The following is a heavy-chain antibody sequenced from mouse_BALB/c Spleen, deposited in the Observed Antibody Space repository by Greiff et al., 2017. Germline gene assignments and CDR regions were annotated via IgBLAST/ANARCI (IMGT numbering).Heavy chain of an antibody. CDR2: ISYSGST. Sequence: EVMLVESGPGLVKPSQSLSLTCTVTGYSITSDYAWNLIRQFPGNKLEWMGYISYSGSTSYNPSLKCRISIPRDTSKNQFFLQLNSVTTEDTATYYCAKGDYYGSSSYWYFDVWGAGTTVTVSS. CDR3: AKGDYYGSSSYWYFDV. D-gene: IGHD1-1*01. CDR1: GYSITSDYA. J-gene: IGHJ1*01. V-gene: IGHV3-2*02.